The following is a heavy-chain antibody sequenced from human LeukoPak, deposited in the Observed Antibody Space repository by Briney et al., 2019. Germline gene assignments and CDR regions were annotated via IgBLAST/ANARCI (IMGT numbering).Heavy chain of an antibody. J-gene: IGHJ4*02. CDR3: TTPTSTYYDFWSGDYTGDY. D-gene: IGHD3-3*01. CDR1: GFTFSNAW. V-gene: IGHV3-15*01. Sequence: PRGSLRLSCAASGFTFSNAWMSWVRQAPGKGLEWVGRINSKTDGGTTDYAAPVKGRFTISRDDSKNTLYLQMNSLKTEDTAVYYCTTPTSTYYDFWSGDYTGDYWGPGTLVSVSS. CDR2: INSKTDGGTT.